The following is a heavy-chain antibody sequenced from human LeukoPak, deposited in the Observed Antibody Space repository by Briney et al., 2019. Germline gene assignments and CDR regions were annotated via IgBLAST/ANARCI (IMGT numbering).Heavy chain of an antibody. CDR1: SGSISSYY. J-gene: IGHJ2*01. CDR3: ARVHEVLRGEGYFDL. V-gene: IGHV4-59*01. D-gene: IGHD3-10*01. CDR2: IHYSGST. Sequence: SETLSLTCAVSSGSISSYYWSWIRQPPGRGLEWIGSIHYSGSTSYNSSLKSRVTISVDTSKNQFSLKVSSVTAADTAVYYCARVHEVLRGEGYFDLWGRGTLVTVSS.